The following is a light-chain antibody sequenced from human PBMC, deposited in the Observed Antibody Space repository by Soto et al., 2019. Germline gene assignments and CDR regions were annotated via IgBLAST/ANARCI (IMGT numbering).Light chain of an antibody. CDR1: HSVSIRS. V-gene: IGKV3-20*01. CDR3: QQYGSSRT. Sequence: EIGVTHSPCTVSLSPGERATLSCRASHSVSIRSLAWYQQKPGQAPRLLIYGASSRATGIPDRFSGSGSGTDFTLTISRLEPEDFAVYYCQQYGSSRTFGQGTKVDIK. CDR2: GAS. J-gene: IGKJ1*01.